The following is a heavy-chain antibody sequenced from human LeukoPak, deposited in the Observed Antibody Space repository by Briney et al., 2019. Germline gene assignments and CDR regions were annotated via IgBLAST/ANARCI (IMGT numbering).Heavy chain of an antibody. J-gene: IGHJ4*02. CDR2: ISGSGGST. CDR1: GFTFSSYA. D-gene: IGHD3-10*01. Sequence: GGSLRLSCAASGFTFSSYAMSWVRQAPGKGLEWVSAISGSGGSTYYADSVKGRFTISRDNAKNSLYLQMNSLRAEDTAVYYCARDRGDYFDYWGQGTLVTVSS. CDR3: ARDRGDYFDY. V-gene: IGHV3-23*01.